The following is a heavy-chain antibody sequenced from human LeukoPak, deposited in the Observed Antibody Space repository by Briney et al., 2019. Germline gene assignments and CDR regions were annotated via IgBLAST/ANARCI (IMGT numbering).Heavy chain of an antibody. CDR3: ARVARSMSSSSEDS. D-gene: IGHD6-13*01. CDR1: GGSISTGSYY. V-gene: IGHV4-61*02. J-gene: IGHJ4*02. CDR2: IYTSGST. Sequence: SQTLSLTCTVSGGSISTGSYYWNWIRQPAGKGLEWIGRIYTSGSTNYNPSLNSRVTLSVDTSKNQLSLKLNSVTAADTAVYYCARVARSMSSSSEDSWGQGTLVTVSS.